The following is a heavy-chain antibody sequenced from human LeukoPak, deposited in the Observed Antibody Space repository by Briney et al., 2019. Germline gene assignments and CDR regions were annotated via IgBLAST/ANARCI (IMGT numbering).Heavy chain of an antibody. V-gene: IGHV3-48*02. Sequence: GGSLRLSCAASGFTFSSYSMNWVRQAPGKGLEWVSYISSSSSTIYYADSVKGRFTISRDNAKNSLYLQMNSLRDEDTAVYYRARGRGVYGYWYFDLWGRGTLVTVSS. CDR2: ISSSSSTI. CDR3: ARGRGVYGYWYFDL. CDR1: GFTFSSYS. D-gene: IGHD2-15*01. J-gene: IGHJ2*01.